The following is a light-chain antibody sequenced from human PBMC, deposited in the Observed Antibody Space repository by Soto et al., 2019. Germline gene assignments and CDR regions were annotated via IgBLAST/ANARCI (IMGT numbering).Light chain of an antibody. J-gene: IGKJ5*01. Sequence: DIQMTQSPSSLSASVGDRVTITCRASQSISSYLNWYQQKPGKAPKLLIYAASSLQSGVPSRFSGSVSGTDFTLNISSLQPEDFATYYCQQSYSTPITFGLGTRLEIK. CDR1: QSISSY. CDR3: QQSYSTPIT. CDR2: AAS. V-gene: IGKV1-39*01.